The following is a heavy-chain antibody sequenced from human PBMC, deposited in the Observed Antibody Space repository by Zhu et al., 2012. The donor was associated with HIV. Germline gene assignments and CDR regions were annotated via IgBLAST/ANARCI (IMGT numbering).Heavy chain of an antibody. CDR1: GGSFSGFY. D-gene: IGHD3-10*01. V-gene: IGHV4-34*01. CDR2: INHSGSV. Sequence: QVQLQQWSAGLLKPSETLSLTCAVYGGSFSGFYWSWIRQPPGKGLEWIGEINHSGSVNYNPSLKSRVTISVDTSKNQFSLKLSSVTAADTALYYCARGDNYYAFGGVRPKGRYFQYWGQGTRGPPSPQ. J-gene: IGHJ1*01. CDR3: ARGDNYYAFGGVRPKGRYFQY.